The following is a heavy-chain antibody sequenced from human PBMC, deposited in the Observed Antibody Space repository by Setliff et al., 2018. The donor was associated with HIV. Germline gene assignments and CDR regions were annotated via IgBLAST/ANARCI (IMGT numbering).Heavy chain of an antibody. V-gene: IGHV1-24*01. CDR3: ATGKLSGSGSPIYNWFDP. CDR1: GYTLTELS. Sequence: GASVKVSCKVSGYTLTELSMHWVRQAPGKGLEWMGGSDPEDGNKMYAQKLQGRGTMTEDTSTDTAYMELSSLRSEDTAVYYCATGKLSGSGSPIYNWFDPWGQGTLVTVSS. J-gene: IGHJ5*02. D-gene: IGHD3-10*01. CDR2: SDPEDGNK.